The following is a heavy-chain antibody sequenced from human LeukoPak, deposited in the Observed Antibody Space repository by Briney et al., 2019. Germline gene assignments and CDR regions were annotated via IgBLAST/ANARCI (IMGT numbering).Heavy chain of an antibody. J-gene: IGHJ4*02. D-gene: IGHD3-22*01. Sequence: GGSLRLSCSASGFTFNSYAMHWVRQAPGKGLEWVAVISYDGSNKYYADSVKGRFTISRDNSKNTLYLQMNSLRAEDTAVYYCAQDYYDSSGYLNYWGQGTLVTVSS. V-gene: IGHV3-30-3*01. CDR1: GFTFNSYA. CDR3: AQDYYDSSGYLNY. CDR2: ISYDGSNK.